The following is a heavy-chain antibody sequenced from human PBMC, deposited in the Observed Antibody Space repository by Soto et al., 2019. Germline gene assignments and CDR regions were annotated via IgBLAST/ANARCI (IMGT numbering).Heavy chain of an antibody. D-gene: IGHD3-3*01. CDR2: ISAYNGNT. V-gene: IGHV1-18*01. Sequence: ASVKVSCKASGYTFTSYGISWVRQAPGQGLEWMGWISAYNGNTNYAQKLQGRVTMTTDTSTSTAYMELRSLRSDDTAVYYCARDKTDYDFWSGYYNTNDYWGQGIPVTVS. J-gene: IGHJ4*02. CDR3: ARDKTDYDFWSGYYNTNDY. CDR1: GYTFTSYG.